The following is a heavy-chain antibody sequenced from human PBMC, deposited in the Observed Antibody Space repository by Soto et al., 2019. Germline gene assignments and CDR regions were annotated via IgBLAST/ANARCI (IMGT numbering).Heavy chain of an antibody. V-gene: IGHV3-15*07. D-gene: IGHD3-10*01. CDR3: TGLWFGEIYNY. Sequence: EVELVESGGGLVKPGGSLTLSCAASGFSFKNAWMNWGRQAPGKGLEWVGRIKNKNDGGTIDYAAFVKGRFTISREASDTTLYLHMNDLKTEDSAVYFCTGLWFGEIYNYWGQGSLVTVSS. CDR2: IKNKNDGGTI. CDR1: GFSFKNAW. J-gene: IGHJ4*01.